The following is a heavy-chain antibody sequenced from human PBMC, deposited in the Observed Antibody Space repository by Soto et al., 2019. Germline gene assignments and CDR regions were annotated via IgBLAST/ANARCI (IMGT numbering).Heavy chain of an antibody. CDR2: IYYSGST. Sequence: SETLSLTCTVSGISVSTSDYYWGWVRQPPGKGLDWIGNIYYSGSTFYNPSLRSRVTLSVDTSKNQFSLRLNSVTAADTAVYFCAGFVVPASRNSDFDYWGQGXLVTVYS. J-gene: IGHJ4*02. CDR3: AGFVVPASRNSDFDY. D-gene: IGHD2-15*01. V-gene: IGHV4-39*01. CDR1: GISVSTSDYY.